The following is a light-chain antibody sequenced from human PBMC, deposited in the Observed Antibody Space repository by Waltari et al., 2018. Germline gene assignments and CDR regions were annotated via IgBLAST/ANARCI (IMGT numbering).Light chain of an antibody. J-gene: IGKJ1*01. V-gene: IGKV1-5*01. CDR3: QQYDTYWA. CDR2: DAP. CDR1: QNIDSW. Sequence: DIQMTQSPSTLSASVGDRVTITCRASQNIDSWLAWYQQKQGEAPKLLIYDAPSLASGVPSRFSGSGSGTEFTLTISGLQPDDFATYYCQQYDTYWAFGQGTKVDIK.